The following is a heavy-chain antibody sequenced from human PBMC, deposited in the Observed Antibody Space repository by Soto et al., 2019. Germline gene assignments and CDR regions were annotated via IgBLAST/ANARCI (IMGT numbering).Heavy chain of an antibody. J-gene: IGHJ4*02. V-gene: IGHV4-31*03. D-gene: IGHD2-8*01. CDR1: GGSVSSVGYY. CDR3: VRGGSCTNGVCSVFDY. Sequence: KPSETLSLTCTVSGGSVSSVGYYWSWIRQHPXKGLEWIGYITYSGNTYYNPSLESRVTMSADTSKNQFSLKLSSVTAADTAVYFCVRGGSCTNGVCSVFDYWGQGTLVTVSS. CDR2: ITYSGNT.